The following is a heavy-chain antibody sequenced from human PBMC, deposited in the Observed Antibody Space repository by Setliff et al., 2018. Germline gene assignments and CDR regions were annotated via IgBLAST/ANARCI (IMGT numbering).Heavy chain of an antibody. D-gene: IGHD3-22*01. CDR1: GYTFSTYG. V-gene: IGHV1-18*01. CDR2: ISAYNGNT. J-gene: IGHJ6*02. CDR3: ARGAYYYESSGLYGPDYYYYDMDV. Sequence: ASVKVSCKDSGYTFSTYGISWVRQAPGQGLEWMGWISAYNGNTNYAQKFQGWVTMTRDTSISTAYMEMSSLRSEDTALYYCARGAYYYESSGLYGPDYYYYDMDVWGQGTTVTVS.